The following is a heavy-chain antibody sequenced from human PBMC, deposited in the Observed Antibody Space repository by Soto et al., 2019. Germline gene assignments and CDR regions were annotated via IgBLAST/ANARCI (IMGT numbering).Heavy chain of an antibody. CDR2: IIPIFGTA. D-gene: IGHD4-17*01. Sequence: SVKLSCKASGGTISIYASSWGRQAPGQGLEWMGGIIPIFGTANYAQKFQGRVTITADESTSTACMELSSLRSEDTAVYYCARGVGDYVGYYYYGMDVWGQGTTVTVYS. CDR1: GGTISIYA. CDR3: ARGVGDYVGYYYYGMDV. V-gene: IGHV1-69*01. J-gene: IGHJ6*02.